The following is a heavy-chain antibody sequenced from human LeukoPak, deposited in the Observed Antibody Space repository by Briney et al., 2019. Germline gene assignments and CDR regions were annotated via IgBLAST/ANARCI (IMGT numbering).Heavy chain of an antibody. CDR3: ARVYYDSSGYLYFDY. J-gene: IGHJ4*02. Sequence: ASVKVSCKASGYTFTGYYMHLVRQAPGQGLEWMGRINPNSGGTNYAQKFQGRVTMTRDTPISTAYMELSRLRSDDTAVYYCARVYYDSSGYLYFDYWGQGTLVTVSS. V-gene: IGHV1-2*06. D-gene: IGHD3-22*01. CDR2: INPNSGGT. CDR1: GYTFTGYY.